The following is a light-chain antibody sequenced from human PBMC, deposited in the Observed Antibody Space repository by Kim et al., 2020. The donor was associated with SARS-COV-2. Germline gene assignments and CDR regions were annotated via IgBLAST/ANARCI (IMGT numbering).Light chain of an antibody. CDR1: QSVLYSSNNKND. J-gene: IGKJ2*03. V-gene: IGKV4-1*01. Sequence: RATINCKSSQSVLYSSNNKNDLAWYQQKPGQPPKLLIYWASTRESGVPDRFSGSGSGTDFTLTISSLQAEDVAVYYCQQYYSTPQSFGQGTKLEI. CDR3: QQYYSTPQS. CDR2: WAS.